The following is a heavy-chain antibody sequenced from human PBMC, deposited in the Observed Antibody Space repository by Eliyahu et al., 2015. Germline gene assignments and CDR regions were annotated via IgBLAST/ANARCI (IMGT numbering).Heavy chain of an antibody. Sequence: QAPGQGLEWMGWINPNSGGTNYAQKFQGRVTMTRDTSISTAYMELSRLRSDDTAVYYCARDLIVATILSRGLGYFLVGSSAGYWGQGTLVTVSS. D-gene: IGHD5-12*01. J-gene: IGHJ4*02. V-gene: IGHV1-2*02. CDR3: ARDLIVATILSRGLGYFLVGSSAGY. CDR2: INPNSGGT.